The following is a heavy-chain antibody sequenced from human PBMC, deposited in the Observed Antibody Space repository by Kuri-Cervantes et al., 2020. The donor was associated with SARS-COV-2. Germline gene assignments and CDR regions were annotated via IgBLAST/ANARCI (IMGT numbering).Heavy chain of an antibody. V-gene: IGHV3-48*01. J-gene: IGHJ4*02. CDR2: ISSGSRSK. Sequence: GESLKISCAASGLIFNAYDMNWVRQAPGKGLEWVSYISSGSRSKYYGDSVKGRFTISRDNAKQLLYLQMNSLRAEDTAVYYCVRGIVGPNYGYTGSYFDSWGQGTLVTVSS. CDR3: VRGIVGPNYGYTGSYFDS. CDR1: GLIFNAYD. D-gene: IGHD3-10*01.